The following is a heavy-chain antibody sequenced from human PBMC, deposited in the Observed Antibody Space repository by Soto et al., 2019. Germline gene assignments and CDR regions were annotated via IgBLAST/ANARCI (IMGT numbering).Heavy chain of an antibody. V-gene: IGHV1-2*04. J-gene: IGHJ3*02. Sequence: ASVKGSGKASGYTFTGYYMHWVRQAPGQGLEWMGWINPNSGGTNYAQKFQGWVTMTRDTSISTAYMELSRLRSDDTAVYSCARSTDWLAVIDIWGQGKLVIV. CDR3: ARSTDWLAVIDI. CDR1: GYTFTGYY. D-gene: IGHD3-9*01. CDR2: INPNSGGT.